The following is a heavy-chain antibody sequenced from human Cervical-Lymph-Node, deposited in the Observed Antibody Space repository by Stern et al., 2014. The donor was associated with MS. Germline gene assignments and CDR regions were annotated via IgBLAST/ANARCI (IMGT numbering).Heavy chain of an antibody. Sequence: QVQLVESGAEVRKPGSSVKVSCKASGGTFSVNSISWVRQAPGQGLEWMGGISPLFGTTDYAQKFQDRVTITADESTSTAYMDLISLRSEDTAVYYCGSPRSPYIRGLGMDVWGQGTTVTVSS. CDR3: GSPRSPYIRGLGMDV. CDR1: GGTFSVNS. D-gene: IGHD3-10*01. J-gene: IGHJ6*02. V-gene: IGHV1-69*01. CDR2: ISPLFGTT.